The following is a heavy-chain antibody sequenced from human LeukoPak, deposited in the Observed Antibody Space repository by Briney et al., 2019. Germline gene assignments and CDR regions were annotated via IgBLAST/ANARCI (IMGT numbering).Heavy chain of an antibody. V-gene: IGHV3-9*01. J-gene: IGHJ4*02. CDR3: ARILSSAWGELGY. CDR2: ISWTSGSI. CDR1: GFTFDDYA. Sequence: GGSLRLSCAASGFTFDDYAMHWVRQAPGKGLEWVSGISWTSGSIGYADSVKGRFTISRDNSKNTLYLQMNSLRAEDTAVYYCARILSSAWGELGYWGQGTLVTVSS. D-gene: IGHD6-19*01.